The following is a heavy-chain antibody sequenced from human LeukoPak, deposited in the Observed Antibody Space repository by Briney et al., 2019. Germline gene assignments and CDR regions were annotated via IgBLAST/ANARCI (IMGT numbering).Heavy chain of an antibody. Sequence: PGGSLRLSCAASGFTVSSNYMSWVRQAPGKGLEWVSVIYSGDITYYADPVKGRSTISRDNSKNTLYLQMNSLRAEDTAVYYCARGATTTVTTDYWGQGTLVTVSS. CDR2: IYSGDIT. CDR1: GFTVSSNY. CDR3: ARGATTTVTTDY. J-gene: IGHJ4*02. V-gene: IGHV3-66*01. D-gene: IGHD4-17*01.